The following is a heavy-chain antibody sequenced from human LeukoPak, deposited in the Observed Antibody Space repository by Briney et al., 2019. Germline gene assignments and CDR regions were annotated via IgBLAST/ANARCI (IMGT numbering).Heavy chain of an antibody. D-gene: IGHD6-6*01. V-gene: IGHV4-59*11. Sequence: SETLSLTCTVSGGSISSHYWSWIRQPPGKGLEWIGYIYYSGSTNYNPSLKSRVTISVDTSKNQFSLKLSSVTAADTAVYYCARAASSSYLLDYWGQGTLVTVSS. CDR3: ARAASSSYLLDY. J-gene: IGHJ4*02. CDR2: IYYSGST. CDR1: GGSISSHY.